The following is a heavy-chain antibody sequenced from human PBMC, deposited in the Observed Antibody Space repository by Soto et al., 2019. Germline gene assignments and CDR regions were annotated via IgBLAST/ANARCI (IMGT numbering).Heavy chain of an antibody. CDR1: GFNFENYG. J-gene: IGHJ4*02. CDR3: AKDRVGGTFYTPLAF. Sequence: GGSLRLSCQASGFNFENYGMHWVRQAPGKGLEWVAVITYDGSFQYYADSVKGRFTISRDNSKNTLSLHLNTLKPEDTAVYHCAKDRVGGTFYTPLAFWGQGTLGTVS. CDR2: ITYDGSFQ. V-gene: IGHV3-30*18. D-gene: IGHD1-7*01.